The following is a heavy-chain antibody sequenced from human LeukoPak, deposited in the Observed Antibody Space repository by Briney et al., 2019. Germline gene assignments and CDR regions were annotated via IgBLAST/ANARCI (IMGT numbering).Heavy chain of an antibody. J-gene: IGHJ4*02. D-gene: IGHD3-10*02. CDR2: ISGSGTGT. CDR3: AKGPSMIGEFDY. Sequence: GGSLRLSCAASGFTFINYAMNWVRQVPGKGLEWVSVISGSGTGTYYADSVKGRFTISRDNSKNTVYLEMNSLRVEDTAVYYCAKGPSMIGEFDYWGQGTLVTVSS. CDR1: GFTFINYA. V-gene: IGHV3-23*01.